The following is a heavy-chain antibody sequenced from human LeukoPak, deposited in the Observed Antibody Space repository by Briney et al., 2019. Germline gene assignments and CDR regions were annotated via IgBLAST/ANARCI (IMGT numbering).Heavy chain of an antibody. D-gene: IGHD3-16*01. CDR3: ARAIFMTQAAFDI. J-gene: IGHJ3*02. V-gene: IGHV3-7*03. CDR2: IKQDGSEK. CDR1: GFTFSSYW. Sequence: GRSLRLSCAASGFTFSSYWMSWVRQAPGKGLEWVANIKQDGSEKYYVDSVKGRFTISRDNAKNSLYLQMNSLRAEDTAVYYCARAIFMTQAAFDIWGQGTMVTVSS.